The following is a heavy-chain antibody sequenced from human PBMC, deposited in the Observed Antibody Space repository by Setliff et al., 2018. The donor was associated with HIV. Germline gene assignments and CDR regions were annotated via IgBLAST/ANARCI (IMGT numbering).Heavy chain of an antibody. CDR3: VKDGTPIGRYYQYFHV. V-gene: IGHV3-21*04. CDR1: GFTFNDFS. J-gene: IGHJ6*04. D-gene: IGHD1-26*01. Sequence: GGSLRLSCAASGFTFNDFSMNWVRQAPGKGLEWVSSISPDSTYIYYADSVKGRFTISRDNANNSLFLEMNNLRPEDTAFYYCVKDGTPIGRYYQYFHVWGEGIMVTVSS. CDR2: ISPDSTYI.